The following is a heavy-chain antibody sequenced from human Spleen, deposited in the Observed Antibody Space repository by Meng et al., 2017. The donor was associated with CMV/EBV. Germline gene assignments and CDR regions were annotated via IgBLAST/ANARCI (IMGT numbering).Heavy chain of an antibody. CDR1: GGSVSSGSYY. J-gene: IGHJ6*02. V-gene: IGHV4-39*07. D-gene: IGHD3-16*01. CDR2: IYYSGST. Sequence: SETLSLTCTVSGGSVSSGSYYWSWIRQPPGKGLEWIGSIYYSGSTYYNPSLKSRVTISVDTSKNQFSLKVSSVTAADTAVYYCARDLVGESEYYGMDVWGQGTAVTVSS. CDR3: ARDLVGESEYYGMDV.